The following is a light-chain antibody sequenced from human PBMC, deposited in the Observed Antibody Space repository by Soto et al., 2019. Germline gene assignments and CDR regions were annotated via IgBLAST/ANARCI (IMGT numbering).Light chain of an antibody. J-gene: IGKJ4*01. Sequence: DIVMTQSPLSLPVTPGEPASISCRSSQSLLHNNGQNCLDWYLQKPGQSPQLLIHLGSVRASGVPDRFSGSGSGTDFTLKISRVEAEDVGVYYCMQALQDPPTFGGGTKVEIK. CDR1: QSLLHNNGQNC. CDR3: MQALQDPPT. V-gene: IGKV2-28*01. CDR2: LGS.